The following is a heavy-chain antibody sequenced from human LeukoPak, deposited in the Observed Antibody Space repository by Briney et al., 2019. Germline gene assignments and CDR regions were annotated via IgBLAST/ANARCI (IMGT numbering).Heavy chain of an antibody. Sequence: GESLKISCKGSGYSFASYWIAWVRQMPGKGLEWMGIIYPDDSDTRYSPSFQGQVTNSADKSISTAYLQWSGLKASDAAAYYCARLSSTSQPFDPWGQGTLVTVSS. J-gene: IGHJ5*02. D-gene: IGHD2-2*01. CDR3: ARLSSTSQPFDP. V-gene: IGHV5-51*01. CDR2: IYPDDSDT. CDR1: GYSFASYW.